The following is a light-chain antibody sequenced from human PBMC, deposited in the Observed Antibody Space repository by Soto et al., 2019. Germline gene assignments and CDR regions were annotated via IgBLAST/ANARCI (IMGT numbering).Light chain of an antibody. CDR2: AAF. CDR1: QSISSY. CDR3: QHYNSYSEA. J-gene: IGKJ1*01. V-gene: IGKV1-39*01. Sequence: DIQMTQSPSSLSASVGDRVTITCRASQSISSYLNWYQQKPGKAPNLLIHAAFNLQSGVPSRFSGSGSGTDFTLTISSLQPDDFATYYCQHYNSYSEAFGQGTKVDI.